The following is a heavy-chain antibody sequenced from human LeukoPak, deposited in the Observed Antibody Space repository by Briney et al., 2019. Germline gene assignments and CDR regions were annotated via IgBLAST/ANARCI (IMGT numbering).Heavy chain of an antibody. V-gene: IGHV3-33*01. D-gene: IGHD3-3*01. Sequence: GGSLRLSCAASGFTFSSYGMHWVRQAPGKGLEWVAVIWYDGSNKYYADSVKGRFTISRDNSKNTLYLQMNSLRAEDTAVYYYARGASPYDFWSGYYLDYWGQGTLVTVSS. CDR3: ARGASPYDFWSGYYLDY. J-gene: IGHJ4*02. CDR2: IWYDGSNK. CDR1: GFTFSSYG.